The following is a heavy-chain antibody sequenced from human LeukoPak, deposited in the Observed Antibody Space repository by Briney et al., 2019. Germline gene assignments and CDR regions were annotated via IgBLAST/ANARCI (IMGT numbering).Heavy chain of an antibody. CDR3: VGGYDPHY. V-gene: IGHV3-74*01. CDR2: INSDGSDT. Sequence: QTGGSLRLSCAASGFTFSNFWMHWVRQAPGKGLVWVSRINSDGSDTSYADSVKGRLTIPRDNAKNTLYLQMNSLRAEDTAIYYCVGGYDPHYWGQGTLVTVSS. CDR1: GFTFSNFW. J-gene: IGHJ4*02. D-gene: IGHD2-8*02.